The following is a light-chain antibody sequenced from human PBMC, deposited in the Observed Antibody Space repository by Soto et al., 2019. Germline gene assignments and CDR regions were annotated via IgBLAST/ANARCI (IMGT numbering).Light chain of an antibody. V-gene: IGKV1-5*03. CDR2: RAS. CDR3: QQYSTYPLT. CDR1: QTISSW. J-gene: IGKJ4*01. Sequence: IQITQSPSSLPGSVRERVTGTCRASQTISSWLAWYQQKPGKAPKLQIYRASALQSGVPSRFSGSGSGTEFTLTIDSLQPDDFATFYCQQYSTYPLTFGGGTKVDI.